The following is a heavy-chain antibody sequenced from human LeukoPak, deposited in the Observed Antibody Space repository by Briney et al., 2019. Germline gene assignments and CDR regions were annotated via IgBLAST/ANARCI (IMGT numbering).Heavy chain of an antibody. CDR2: IDSDGSST. J-gene: IGHJ5*02. D-gene: IGHD3-16*02. Sequence: PGGSLRLSCAASGFTFNSYWMHWVRQVPGKGLVWVSRIDSDGSSTSYADSVKGRFTVSRDNAKNTVSLQMNSLRAEDTAVYYCVRDRIGFDPWGQGTPVTVSS. CDR1: GFTFNSYW. CDR3: VRDRIGFDP. V-gene: IGHV3-74*01.